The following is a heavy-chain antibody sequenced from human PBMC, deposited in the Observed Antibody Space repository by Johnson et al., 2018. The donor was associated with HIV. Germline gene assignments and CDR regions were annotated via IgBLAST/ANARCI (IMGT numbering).Heavy chain of an antibody. J-gene: IGHJ3*02. V-gene: IGHV3-66*01. CDR2: IYRGGST. CDR3: ARWGRWELGDAFDI. D-gene: IGHD1-26*01. CDR1: GFTVSSNY. Sequence: MQLVESGGGLVQPGGSLRLSCAASGFTVSSNYMSWVRQAPGQGLEWVSVIYRGGSTYYADYVKGSFTISRDNSKNTLYLQMNSLRAEDTAVYYCARWGRWELGDAFDIWGQGTMVTVSS.